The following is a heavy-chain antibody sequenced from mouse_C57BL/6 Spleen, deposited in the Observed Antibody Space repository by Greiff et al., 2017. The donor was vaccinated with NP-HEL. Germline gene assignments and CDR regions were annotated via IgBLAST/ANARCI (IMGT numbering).Heavy chain of an antibody. CDR3: VRDCYYYYGSSRYWYFDV. V-gene: IGHV10-3*01. J-gene: IGHJ1*03. Sequence: EVQLVESGGGLVQPKGSLKLSCAASGFTFNTYAMHWVRQAPGKGLEWVARIRSKSSNYATYYADSVKDRFTISRDDSQSMLSLQMNNLKTEETAMDYCVRDCYYYYGSSRYWYFDVWGTGTTVTVSS. D-gene: IGHD1-1*01. CDR1: GFTFNTYA. CDR2: IRSKSSNYAT.